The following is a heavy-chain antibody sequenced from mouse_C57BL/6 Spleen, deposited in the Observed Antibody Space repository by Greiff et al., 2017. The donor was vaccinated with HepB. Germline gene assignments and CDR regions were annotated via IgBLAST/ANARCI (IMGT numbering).Heavy chain of an antibody. J-gene: IGHJ3*01. CDR3: ARGFAY. V-gene: IGHV5-17*01. CDR2: ISSGSSTI. Sequence: EGNVVESGGGVVKPGGYRKLSCAASGRNVSDYGMHWVRQAPEKGLEWVAYISSGSSTIYYADTVKGRFTISRDNAKNTLFLQMTSLRSEDTAMYYCARGFAYWGQGTLVTVSA. CDR1: GRNVSDYG.